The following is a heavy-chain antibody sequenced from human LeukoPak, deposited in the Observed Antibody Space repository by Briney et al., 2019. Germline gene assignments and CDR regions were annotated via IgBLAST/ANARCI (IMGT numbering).Heavy chain of an antibody. CDR3: ARGYYSLAVAGAYRNYLDY. V-gene: IGHV1-2*06. CDR1: GYTFTGYY. D-gene: IGHD6-19*01. J-gene: IGHJ4*02. CDR2: INPNSGDT. Sequence: ASVRVSCKASGYTFTGYYMHWVRQAPGQGLEWMGRINPNSGDTNYAQKFQGRVTMTRDTSINTAYMELSRLTSDDTAVYYCARGYYSLAVAGAYRNYLDYWGQGSLVTVSS.